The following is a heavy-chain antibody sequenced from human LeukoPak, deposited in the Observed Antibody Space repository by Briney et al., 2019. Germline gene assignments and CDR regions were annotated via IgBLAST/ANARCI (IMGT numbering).Heavy chain of an antibody. CDR2: INPNNGAT. CDR1: GYTFSAYS. CDR3: ARGASSWTGY. Sequence: ASVKVSCKASGYTFSAYSMHWVRQAPGQGLEWVRWINPNNGATNYAPKFQGRVTMTRDTSISTAYMEVRRLISDDTAVYYCARGASSWTGYWGQGTLVTVSS. D-gene: IGHD6-13*01. V-gene: IGHV1-2*02. J-gene: IGHJ4*02.